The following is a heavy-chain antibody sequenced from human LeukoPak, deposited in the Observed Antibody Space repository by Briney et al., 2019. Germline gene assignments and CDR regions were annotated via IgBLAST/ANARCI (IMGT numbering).Heavy chain of an antibody. J-gene: IGHJ3*02. CDR3: SRGGLGGSAFDI. CDR1: GASFSDSY. CDR2: IHHSGFT. V-gene: IGHV4-34*01. D-gene: IGHD3/OR15-3a*01. Sequence: SETLSLTCVVSGASFSDSYWSWIRRPPGRGLEWIGEIHHSGFTNYNPSLKSRVTISVDTSKNQFSLKLTSVTAADTAVYYCSRGGLGGSAFDIWGQGTMVTVSS.